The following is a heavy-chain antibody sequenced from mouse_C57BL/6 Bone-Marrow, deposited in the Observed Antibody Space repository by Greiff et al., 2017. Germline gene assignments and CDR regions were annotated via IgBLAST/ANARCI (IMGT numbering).Heavy chain of an antibody. Sequence: QVQLQQPGAELVRPGTSVKLSCKASGYTFTSYWMHWVKQRPGQGLEWIGVIDPSDSYTNYNQKFKGKATLTVDTSSSTAYMQLSSLTSEDSAVYYCARTLLSVYYFDYWGQGTTLTVSS. CDR2: IDPSDSYT. D-gene: IGHD2-14*01. CDR1: GYTFTSYW. V-gene: IGHV1-59*01. CDR3: ARTLLSVYYFDY. J-gene: IGHJ2*01.